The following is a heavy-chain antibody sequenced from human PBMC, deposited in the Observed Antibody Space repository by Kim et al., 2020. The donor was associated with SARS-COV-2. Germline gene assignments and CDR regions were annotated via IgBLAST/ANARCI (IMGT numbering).Heavy chain of an antibody. D-gene: IGHD1-1*01. CDR2: IYYSGST. V-gene: IGHV4-39*07. Sequence: SETLSLTCTVSGGSISSSSYYWGWIRQPPGKGLEWIGSIYYSGSTYYNPSLKSRVTISVDTSKNQFSLKLSSVTAADTAVYYCARGLQLDTYLPFDPWGQGTLVTVSS. J-gene: IGHJ5*02. CDR1: GGSISSSSYY. CDR3: ARGLQLDTYLPFDP.